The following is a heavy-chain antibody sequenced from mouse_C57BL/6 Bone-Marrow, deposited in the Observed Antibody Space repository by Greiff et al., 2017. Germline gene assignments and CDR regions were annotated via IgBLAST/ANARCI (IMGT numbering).Heavy chain of an antibody. CDR1: GYTFTSYG. D-gene: IGHD1-1*01. V-gene: IGHV1-81*01. Sequence: VQLQQSGAELVRPGASVKLSCKASGYTFTSYGISWVKQRTGQGLEWIGEIYPTSGNTYYNEKFKGKATLTADKSSSTAYMELRSLTSEDSAVYFCARSYCGSLWYFDVWGTGTTVTVAS. CDR2: IYPTSGNT. J-gene: IGHJ1*03. CDR3: ARSYCGSLWYFDV.